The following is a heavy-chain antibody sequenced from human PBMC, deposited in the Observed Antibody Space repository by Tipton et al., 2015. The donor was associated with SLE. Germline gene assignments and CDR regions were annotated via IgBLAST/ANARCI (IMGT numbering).Heavy chain of an antibody. CDR3: AREGRDYGGVFDY. CDR1: PGYIGNYY. CDR2: IYYSGST. V-gene: IGHV4-39*07. D-gene: IGHD4-23*01. Sequence: TLSLTCTVSPGYIGNYYWSWIRQPPGKGLEWIGSIYYSGSTYYNPSLKSRVTISVDTSKNQFSLKLSSVTAADTAVYYCAREGRDYGGVFDYWGQGTLVTVSS. J-gene: IGHJ4*02.